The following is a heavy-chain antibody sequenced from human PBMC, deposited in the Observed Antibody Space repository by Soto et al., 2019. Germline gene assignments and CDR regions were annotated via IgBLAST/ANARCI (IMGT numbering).Heavy chain of an antibody. D-gene: IGHD5-12*01. J-gene: IGHJ6*02. CDR3: ARVGDGYNQGMDV. V-gene: IGHV1-2*04. CDR2: INPNSGGT. Sequence: ASVKVSCKASGYTFTGYYMHWVRQAPGQGLEWMGWINPNSGGTNYAQKFQGWVTMTRDTSISTAYMELSRLRSDDTAVYYCARVGDGYNQGMDVWGQGTTVTVSS. CDR1: GYTFTGYY.